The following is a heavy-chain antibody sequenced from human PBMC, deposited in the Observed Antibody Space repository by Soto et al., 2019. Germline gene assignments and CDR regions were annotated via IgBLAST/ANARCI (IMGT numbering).Heavy chain of an antibody. CDR3: ARQSGGYDGRFDY. CDR1: GFTFSSYW. V-gene: IGHV3-7*05. D-gene: IGHD5-12*01. J-gene: IGHJ4*02. Sequence: GSLRLSCAASGFTFSSYWMSWVRQAPGKGLEWVANIKQDGSEKYYVDSVKGRFTISRDNAKNSLYLQMNSLRAEDTAVYYCARQSGGYDGRFDYWGQGTMVTVSS. CDR2: IKQDGSEK.